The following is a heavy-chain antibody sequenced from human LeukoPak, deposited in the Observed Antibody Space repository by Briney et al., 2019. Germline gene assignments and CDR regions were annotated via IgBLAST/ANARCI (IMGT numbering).Heavy chain of an antibody. CDR1: GGSISSYY. Sequence: SETLSLTCAVSGGSISSYYWSWIRQPPGKGLEYIGYIYSSGSTNYNPSLKSRVTISVDTPKNQFSLKLSSVTAADTAVYYCVRPAVAENYFDYWGQGILVTVSS. J-gene: IGHJ4*02. CDR3: VRPAVAENYFDY. V-gene: IGHV4-59*08. D-gene: IGHD6-19*01. CDR2: IYSSGST.